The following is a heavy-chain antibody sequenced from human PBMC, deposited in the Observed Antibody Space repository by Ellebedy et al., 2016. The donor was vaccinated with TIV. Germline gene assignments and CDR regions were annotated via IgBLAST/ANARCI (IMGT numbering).Heavy chain of an antibody. CDR3: ARATDDYPMYYFDY. D-gene: IGHD4-11*01. CDR1: GGTISSYI. Sequence: AASVKVSCKASGGTISSYIISWARQAPGQGLEWMGGINPIFGSANYAQKFQGRVTITADESTSTAYMELNSLRSEDPAVYYCARATDDYPMYYFDYWGQGTLVTVSS. V-gene: IGHV1-69*13. CDR2: INPIFGSA. J-gene: IGHJ4*02.